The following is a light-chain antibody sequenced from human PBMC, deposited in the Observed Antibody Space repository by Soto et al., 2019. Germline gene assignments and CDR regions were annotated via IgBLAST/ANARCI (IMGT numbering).Light chain of an antibody. CDR3: ASYAGTKLFV. CDR1: SGDVGFYNF. J-gene: IGLJ1*01. Sequence: QSVLTQPPAASGSPGQSLTISCTGTSGDVGFYNFVSWYQQRPGKAPKLVIYEVTKRPSGVPDRFSGSKSGSTASLTVSGLQADDEAEYYCASYAGTKLFVFGSGTKVTV. CDR2: EVT. V-gene: IGLV2-8*01.